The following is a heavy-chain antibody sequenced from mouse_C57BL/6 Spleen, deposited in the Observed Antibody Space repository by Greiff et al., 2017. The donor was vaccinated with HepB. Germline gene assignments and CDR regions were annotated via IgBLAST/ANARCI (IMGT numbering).Heavy chain of an antibody. V-gene: IGHV5-17*01. CDR3: ARGRESSGYPAWFAY. CDR2: ISSGSSTI. CDR1: GFTFSDYG. J-gene: IGHJ3*01. Sequence: EVHLVESGGGLVKPGGSLKLSCAASGFTFSDYGMHWVRQAPEKGLEWVAYISSGSSTIYYADTVKGRFTISRDNAKNTLFLQMTSLRSEDTARYYCARGRESSGYPAWFAYWGQGTLVTVSA. D-gene: IGHD3-2*02.